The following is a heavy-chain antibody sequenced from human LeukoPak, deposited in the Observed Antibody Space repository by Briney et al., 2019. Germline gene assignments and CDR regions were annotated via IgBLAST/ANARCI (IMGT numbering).Heavy chain of an antibody. CDR1: GFTFSSYS. Sequence: GGSLRLSCAASGFTFSSYSMNWVRQAPGKGLEWVSSISSSRTYIYYPDSVKGRFTISRDNAKHSLYLQMNSLRAEDTAVYYCARPTVGYFDYWGQGTLVTVSS. J-gene: IGHJ4*02. CDR2: ISSSRTYI. D-gene: IGHD4-11*01. CDR3: ARPTVGYFDY. V-gene: IGHV3-21*01.